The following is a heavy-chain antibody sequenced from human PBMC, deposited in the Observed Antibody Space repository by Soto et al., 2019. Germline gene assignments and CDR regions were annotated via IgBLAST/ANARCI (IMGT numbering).Heavy chain of an antibody. D-gene: IGHD2-2*01. CDR1: GGSISSSSYY. J-gene: IGHJ6*02. Sequence: PSETLSLTCTVSGGSISSSSYYWGWIRQPPGKGLEWIGSIYYSGSTYYNPSLKSRVTISVDTSKNQFSLKLSSVTAADTAVYYCARDVGGFCISTSCYRYYYYYYGMDVWGQGTTVTVSS. CDR2: IYYSGST. CDR3: ARDVGGFCISTSCYRYYYYYYGMDV. V-gene: IGHV4-39*07.